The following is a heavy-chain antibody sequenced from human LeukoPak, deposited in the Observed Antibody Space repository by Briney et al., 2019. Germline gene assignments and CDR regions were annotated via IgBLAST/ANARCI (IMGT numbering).Heavy chain of an antibody. D-gene: IGHD2-21*02. CDR2: ISGSGGST. CDR1: GFTFSSYA. V-gene: IGHV3-23*01. J-gene: IGHJ2*01. CDR3: AKDSHVGVVTATYWYFDL. Sequence: PGGSLRLSCAASGFTFSSYAMSWVRQAPGKGLEWVSAISGSGGSTYYADSVKGRFTISRDNSKNTLYLQMNSLRAEDTAGYYCAKDSHVGVVTATYWYFDLWGRGTLVTVSS.